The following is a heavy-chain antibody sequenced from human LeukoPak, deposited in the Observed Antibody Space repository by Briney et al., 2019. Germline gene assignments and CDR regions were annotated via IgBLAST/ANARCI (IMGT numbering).Heavy chain of an antibody. D-gene: IGHD4-17*01. V-gene: IGHV3-23*01. CDR3: AKASTWAQIYYGDFFDY. J-gene: IGHJ4*02. CDR2: ISGTVGST. Sequence: GGSLRLSCAASGFTFSSYAMSWVRQAPGKGMEWVSAISGTVGSTYYADSMKCRFTISRDNSKNTLYLQMNSLIAEDTAVYYCAKASTWAQIYYGDFFDYWGQGTLVTVSS. CDR1: GFTFSSYA.